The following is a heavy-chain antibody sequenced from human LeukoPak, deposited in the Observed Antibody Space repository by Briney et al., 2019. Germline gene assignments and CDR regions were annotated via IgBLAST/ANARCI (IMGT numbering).Heavy chain of an antibody. J-gene: IGHJ4*02. CDR3: ARGGGSSSWYYY. D-gene: IGHD6-13*01. Sequence: SETLSLTCAVYGGSFSGYYWSWIRQPPGTGPEWIGEINHSGSTNYNPSLKSRVTISVDTSKNQFSLKLSSVTAADTAVYYCARGGGSSSWYYYWGQGTLVTVSS. V-gene: IGHV4-34*01. CDR2: INHSGST. CDR1: GGSFSGYY.